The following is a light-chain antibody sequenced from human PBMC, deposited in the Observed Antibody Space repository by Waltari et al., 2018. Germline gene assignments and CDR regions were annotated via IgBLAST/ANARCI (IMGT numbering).Light chain of an antibody. J-gene: IGLJ3*02. CDR2: DNN. Sequence: QSVLTQPPPVSAAPGQKVTISCPGTNPNIGNNYVAWYQQLPGTAPKLLIYDNNKRPSGIPDRFSGSKSGRTATLAISGLQTGDEADYSCAIWDSSLNAIVFGGGTKLTVL. V-gene: IGLV1-51*01. CDR1: NPNIGNNY. CDR3: AIWDSSLNAIV.